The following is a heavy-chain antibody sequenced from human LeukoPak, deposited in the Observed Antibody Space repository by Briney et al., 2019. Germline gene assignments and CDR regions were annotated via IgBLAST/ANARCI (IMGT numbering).Heavy chain of an antibody. CDR1: GFTFSSYW. CDR3: ARRAGAYSHPYDY. D-gene: IGHD4/OR15-4a*01. CDR2: IKQDGSEK. J-gene: IGHJ4*02. V-gene: IGHV3-7*03. Sequence: GGSLRLSCAASGFTFSSYWMSWVRQAPGKGLEWVANIKQDGSEKYYVDSVKGRFTISRDNAKNSLYLQMNSLRAEDTAVSYCARRAGAYSHPYDYWGQGTLVTVSS.